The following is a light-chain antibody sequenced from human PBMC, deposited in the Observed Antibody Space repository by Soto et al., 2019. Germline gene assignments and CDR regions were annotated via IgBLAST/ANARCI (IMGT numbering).Light chain of an antibody. CDR1: QGISTY. Sequence: DIQLTQSPSFLSASVGDRVTITCRASQGISTYLAWYHQKPGKAPKLLIYGASTLQSGVPSRFSGSGSGSDFTLTISSLQPVDFATYYCQQLNNYPLTFGGWTKVEIK. CDR2: GAS. V-gene: IGKV1-9*01. CDR3: QQLNNYPLT. J-gene: IGKJ4*01.